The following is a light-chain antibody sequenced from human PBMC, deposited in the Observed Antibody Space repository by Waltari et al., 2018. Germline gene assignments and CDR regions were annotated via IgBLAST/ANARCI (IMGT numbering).Light chain of an antibody. CDR1: QSVSGA. CDR3: QHYVGLPVT. CDR2: GAS. Sequence: SCRASQSVSGALAWYQQNPGQAPRLLIYGASNRATGIPDRFSGSGSGTDFSLIISRLEPEDFAVYYCQHYVGLPVTFGQGTKVEIK. J-gene: IGKJ1*01. V-gene: IGKV3-20*01.